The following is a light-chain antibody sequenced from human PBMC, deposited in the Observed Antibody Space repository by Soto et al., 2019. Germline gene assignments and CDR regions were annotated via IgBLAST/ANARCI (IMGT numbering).Light chain of an antibody. J-gene: IGKJ5*01. V-gene: IGKV1-5*01. Sequence: DIQMTQSPSTLSASVGDRVTITCRASQSISSWLAWYQQKPGRAPKLLIYDASNLEAGVPSRFRGSGSGTDFTYTIRRLQPEDRATNYSLPYEDPPPSAHGTRLEIK. CDR2: DAS. CDR3: LPYEDPPP. CDR1: QSISSW.